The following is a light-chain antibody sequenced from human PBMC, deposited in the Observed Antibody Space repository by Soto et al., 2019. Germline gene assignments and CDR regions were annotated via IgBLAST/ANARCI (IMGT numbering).Light chain of an antibody. J-gene: IGKJ1*01. CDR2: VVS. CDR3: QQYNSYSRT. V-gene: IGKV1-5*01. CDR1: QSISGW. Sequence: DIQMTQSPSTLSASVGDTFTITGRATQSISGWLAWYQQKPGKAPKLLIYVVSTLESGVPSRFSGSGSGTDFTLTISSLQPEDFATYYCQQYNSYSRTFGQGTKVDVK.